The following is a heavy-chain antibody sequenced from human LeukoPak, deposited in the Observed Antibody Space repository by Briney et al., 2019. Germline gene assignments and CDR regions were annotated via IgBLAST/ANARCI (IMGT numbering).Heavy chain of an antibody. CDR2: TSSSRNYI. J-gene: IGHJ3*02. D-gene: IGHD5-18*01. CDR3: ARLDTAMVMGAFDI. V-gene: IGHV3-21*01. Sequence: GGSLRLSCAASGFTFSNYAMIWVRQAPGKGLEWVSSTSSSRNYIYYADSVKGRFTISRDNAKNSLYLQMNSLRAEDTAVYYCARLDTAMVMGAFDIWGQGTMVTVSS. CDR1: GFTFSNYA.